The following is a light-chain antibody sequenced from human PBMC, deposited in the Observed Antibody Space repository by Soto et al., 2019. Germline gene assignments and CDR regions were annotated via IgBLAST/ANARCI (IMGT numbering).Light chain of an antibody. CDR1: QTINNW. Sequence: DIQMTQSPSTLSASIGDRVTITCRASQTINNWLAWYQQKPGKAPNLLIYHASNLETGVPSRFRGSAFGTEFTLAISSPQPDDFATYYCQHYNRYQRTFGQGTKVEIK. J-gene: IGKJ1*01. V-gene: IGKV1-5*01. CDR3: QHYNRYQRT. CDR2: HAS.